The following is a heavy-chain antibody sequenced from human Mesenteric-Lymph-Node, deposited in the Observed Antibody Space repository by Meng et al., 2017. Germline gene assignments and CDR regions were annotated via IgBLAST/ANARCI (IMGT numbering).Heavy chain of an antibody. CDR2: INHSGST. J-gene: IGHJ4*02. Sequence: QVQLQQWGAGLLKPSETLSLTCAVYGGSFSGYSWSWIRQPPGKGLEWIGEINHSGSTNYNPSLKSRVTISVDTSKNQFSLKLSSVTAADTAVYYCARTIGGADIVVVPAAYYFDYWGQGTLVTVSS. V-gene: IGHV4-34*01. CDR3: ARTIGGADIVVVPAAYYFDY. CDR1: GGSFSGYS. D-gene: IGHD2-2*01.